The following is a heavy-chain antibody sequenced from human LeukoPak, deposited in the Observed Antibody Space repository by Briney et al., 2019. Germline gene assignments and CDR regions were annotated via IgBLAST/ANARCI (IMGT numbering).Heavy chain of an antibody. J-gene: IGHJ4*02. CDR3: ARTRHGGLFDY. CDR1: GGSISSYY. D-gene: IGHD4-23*01. Sequence: NPSETLSLTCTVSGGSISSYYWSWIRQPPGKGLEWIGYIYYSGSTNYNPSLKSRVTISVDTSKNQFSLKLSSVTAVDTAVYYCARTRHGGLFDYWGQGTLVTVSS. CDR2: IYYSGST. V-gene: IGHV4-59*08.